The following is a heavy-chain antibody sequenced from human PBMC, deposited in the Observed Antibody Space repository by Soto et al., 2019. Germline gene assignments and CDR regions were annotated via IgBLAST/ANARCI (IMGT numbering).Heavy chain of an antibody. CDR1: GGTFSSYT. CDR2: IIPVLGIA. D-gene: IGHD3-3*01. J-gene: IGHJ6*03. CDR3: ARGQLAYYDFWSGYPNYYYYYMDV. Sequence: SVKVSCKASGGTFSSYTISWVRQAPGQGLEWMGRIIPVLGIANYAQKFQGRVTMTADKSTSTAYMELSSLRSEDTAVYYCARGQLAYYDFWSGYPNYYYYYMDVWGKGTTVTVSS. V-gene: IGHV1-69*02.